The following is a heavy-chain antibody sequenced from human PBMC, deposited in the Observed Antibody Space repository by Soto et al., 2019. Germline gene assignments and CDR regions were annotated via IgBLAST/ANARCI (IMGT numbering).Heavy chain of an antibody. CDR2: IYSGGST. CDR3: ARLYVVNRYYYYYGMDV. CDR1: GFTVSSNY. D-gene: IGHD2-21*01. J-gene: IGHJ6*02. V-gene: IGHV3-53*01. Sequence: EVQLVESGGGLIQPGGSLRLSYAASGFTVSSNYMSWVRQAPGKGLEWVSVIYSGGSTYYADSVNGRFTISRDNSKNQLYLHMNSLSAEDTAVYYCARLYVVNRYYYYYGMDVWGPVTKVTVSS.